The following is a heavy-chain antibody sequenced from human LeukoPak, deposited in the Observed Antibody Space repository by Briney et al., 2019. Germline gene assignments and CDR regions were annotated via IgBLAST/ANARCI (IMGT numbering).Heavy chain of an antibody. Sequence: SVKVSCKASGGTFSSYAISWVRQAPGQGLEWMGGIIPIFGTANYAQKFQGRVTITTDESTSTAYMELSSLRSEDTAVHYCARAGGYCSSTSCYWGSLYYYYMDVWGKGTTVTVSS. V-gene: IGHV1-69*05. CDR3: ARAGGYCSSTSCYWGSLYYYYMDV. CDR1: GGTFSSYA. J-gene: IGHJ6*03. D-gene: IGHD2-2*01. CDR2: IIPIFGTA.